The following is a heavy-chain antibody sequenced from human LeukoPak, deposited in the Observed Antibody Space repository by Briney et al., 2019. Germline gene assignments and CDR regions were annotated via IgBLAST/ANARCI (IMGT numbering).Heavy chain of an antibody. CDR1: GGTFSSYA. D-gene: IGHD2-21*02. CDR2: IIPILGIA. J-gene: IGHJ3*02. V-gene: IGHV1-69*04. Sequence: SVKVSCKASGGTFSSYAISWVRQAPGQGLEWMGRIIPILGIANYAQKFQGRVTITADKSTSTAYMELSRLRSEDTAVYYCASYCGGDCYSFQNAFDIWGQGTMVTVSS. CDR3: ASYCGGDCYSFQNAFDI.